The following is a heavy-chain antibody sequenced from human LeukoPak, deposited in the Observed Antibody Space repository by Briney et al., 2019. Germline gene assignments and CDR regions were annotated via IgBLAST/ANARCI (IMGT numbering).Heavy chain of an antibody. Sequence: SETLSPTCAVSGYSISSGYYWGWIRQPPGKGLEWIGSIYHSGSTYYNPSLKSRVTISVDTSKNQFSLKLSSVTAADTAVYYCARHSAGKDYYYYMDVWGKGTTVTVSS. D-gene: IGHD1-26*01. V-gene: IGHV4-38-2*01. J-gene: IGHJ6*03. CDR3: ARHSAGKDYYYYMDV. CDR2: IYHSGST. CDR1: GYSISSGYY.